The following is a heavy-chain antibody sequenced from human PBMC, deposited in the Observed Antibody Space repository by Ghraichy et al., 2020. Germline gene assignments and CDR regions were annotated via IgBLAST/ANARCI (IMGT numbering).Heavy chain of an antibody. CDR3: ARKYSSSWTQGMDAFDI. Sequence: SVKVSCKASGYTFTSYGISWVRQAPGQGLEWMGWISAYNGNTNYAQKLQGRVTMTTDTSTSTAYMELRSLRSDDTAVYYCARKYSSSWTQGMDAFDIWGQGTMVTVSS. CDR1: GYTFTSYG. D-gene: IGHD6-13*01. CDR2: ISAYNGNT. V-gene: IGHV1-18*01. J-gene: IGHJ3*02.